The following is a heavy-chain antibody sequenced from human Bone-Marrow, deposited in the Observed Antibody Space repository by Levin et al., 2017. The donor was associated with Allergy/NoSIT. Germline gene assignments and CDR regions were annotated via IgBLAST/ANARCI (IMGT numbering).Heavy chain of an antibody. CDR1: GFTFSSYA. CDR3: ARDRSKVSGSYRY. D-gene: IGHD3-16*02. Sequence: GGSLRLSCAASGFTFSSYAMHWVRQAPGKGLEWVAVISYDGSNKYYADSVKGRFTISRDNSKNTLYLQMNSLRAEDTAVYYCARDRSKVSGSYRYWGQGTLVTVSS. CDR2: ISYDGSNK. J-gene: IGHJ4*02. V-gene: IGHV3-30-3*01.